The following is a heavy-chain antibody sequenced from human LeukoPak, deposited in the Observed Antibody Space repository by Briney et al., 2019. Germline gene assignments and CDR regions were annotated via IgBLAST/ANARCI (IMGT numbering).Heavy chain of an antibody. D-gene: IGHD1-26*01. CDR3: ARVVGAGYFDL. J-gene: IGHJ2*01. V-gene: IGHV3-7*01. CDR1: GLTFSSYW. Sequence: GGSLRLSCAASGLTFSSYWMSWVRQAPGKGLEWVANINQDGSGKYYVDSVKGRFTISRDNAKNSLYLQMSSLRAEDTAVYYCARVVGAGYFDLWGRGTLVTVSS. CDR2: INQDGSGK.